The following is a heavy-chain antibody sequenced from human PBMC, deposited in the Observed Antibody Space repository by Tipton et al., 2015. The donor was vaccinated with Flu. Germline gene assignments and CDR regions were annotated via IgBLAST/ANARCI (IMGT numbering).Heavy chain of an antibody. J-gene: IGHJ5*02. CDR2: IYYSGTT. Sequence: LRLPCTVSGGSISSYTYYWGWFRQSPGTGLEWIGSIYYSGTTYYNPSLKSRVTMSIDTSKNQFSLKVTSVTAADTAVYYCAKEGSYNILTNYYNKGVDPWGQGTLVIVSS. CDR1: GGSISSYTYY. D-gene: IGHD3-9*01. V-gene: IGHV4-39*07. CDR3: AKEGSYNILTNYYNKGVDP.